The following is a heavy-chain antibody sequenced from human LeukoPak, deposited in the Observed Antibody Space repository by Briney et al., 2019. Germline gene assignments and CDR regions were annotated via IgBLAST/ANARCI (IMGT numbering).Heavy chain of an antibody. D-gene: IGHD3-22*01. Sequence: GGSLRLSCAASGFTFSSYWMSWVRQAPGKGLEWVANIKQDGSEKYYVDSVKGRFTISRDNAKNSLYLQMNSLRAEDTAVYYCARVRHYDSSGYYYTFDYWGQGTLVTVSS. CDR3: ARVRHYDSSGYYYTFDY. CDR1: GFTFSSYW. V-gene: IGHV3-7*01. J-gene: IGHJ4*02. CDR2: IKQDGSEK.